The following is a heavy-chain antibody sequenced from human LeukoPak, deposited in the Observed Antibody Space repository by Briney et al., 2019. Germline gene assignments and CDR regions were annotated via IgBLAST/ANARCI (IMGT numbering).Heavy chain of an antibody. D-gene: IGHD3-10*01. CDR3: ARDQFLTALWFGEYFGWFDP. CDR1: GYTFSKYS. Sequence: ASVKVSCKASGYTFSKYSINWVRQAPGQGLEWMGWISGYNGKTNYAQKLQDRVTMTTDTSTSTAYMELRSMRSDDTAVYYCARDQFLTALWFGEYFGWFDPWGQGTLVTVSS. J-gene: IGHJ5*02. V-gene: IGHV1-18*01. CDR2: ISGYNGKT.